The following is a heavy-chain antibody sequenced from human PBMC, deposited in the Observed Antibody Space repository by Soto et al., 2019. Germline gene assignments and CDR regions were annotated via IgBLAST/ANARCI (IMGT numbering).Heavy chain of an antibody. J-gene: IGHJ6*02. Sequence: SETLSLTCAVYGGSFSGYYWSWIRQPPGKGLEWIGEINHSGSTNYNPSLKSRVTISVDTSKNQFSLKLSSVTAADTAVYYCARQRIPSGSYYAKDYYYYGMDVWGQGTMVTVSS. D-gene: IGHD1-26*01. CDR1: GGSFSGYY. CDR3: ARQRIPSGSYYAKDYYYYGMDV. CDR2: INHSGST. V-gene: IGHV4-34*01.